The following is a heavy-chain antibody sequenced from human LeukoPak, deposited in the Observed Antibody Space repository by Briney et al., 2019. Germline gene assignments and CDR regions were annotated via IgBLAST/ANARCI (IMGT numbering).Heavy chain of an antibody. V-gene: IGHV3-23*01. CDR3: AKGGYYYDIRGFDP. CDR2: ISGSGGRT. CDR1: GFTFSSYA. Sequence: GGSLRLSCAASGFTFSSYAMSWVRQAPGQGLEWVSAISGSGGRTYYADSVKGRFTISRDNSKNTLYLQMNSLRAEDTAIYYCAKGGYYYDIRGFDPWGQGTLVTVSS. J-gene: IGHJ5*02. D-gene: IGHD3-22*01.